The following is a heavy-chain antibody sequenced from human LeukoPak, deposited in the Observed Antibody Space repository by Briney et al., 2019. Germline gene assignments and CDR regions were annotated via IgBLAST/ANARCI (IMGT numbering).Heavy chain of an antibody. CDR3: AKSLAAEAYYYDSSGYLN. CDR1: GFTFRNYA. D-gene: IGHD3-22*01. CDR2: ISGSGGST. Sequence: GGSLRLSCAASGFTFRNYAVSWVRQAPGKGLEWVSAISGSGGSTYYADSVKGRFTISRDNSKNTLYLQMNSLRAEDTAVYYCAKSLAAEAYYYDSSGYLNWGQGILVTVSS. V-gene: IGHV3-23*01. J-gene: IGHJ4*02.